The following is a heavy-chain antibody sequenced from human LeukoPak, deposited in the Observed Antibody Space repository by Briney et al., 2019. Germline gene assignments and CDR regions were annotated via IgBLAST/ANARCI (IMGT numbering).Heavy chain of an antibody. Sequence: GGSLRLSCIPSGFSFSSYGMHWVRQAPGKGLEYVSAISSNGGSTYYADSVKGRFTISRDNSKNTLYLQMSSLRAEDTAVYYCVKRSGYSSSWIFDYWGQGTLVTVSS. D-gene: IGHD6-13*01. CDR3: VKRSGYSSSWIFDY. J-gene: IGHJ4*02. V-gene: IGHV3-64D*06. CDR1: GFSFSSYG. CDR2: ISSNGGST.